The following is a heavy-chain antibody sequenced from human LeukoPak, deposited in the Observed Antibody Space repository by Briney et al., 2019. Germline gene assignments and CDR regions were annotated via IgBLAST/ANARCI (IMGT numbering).Heavy chain of an antibody. D-gene: IGHD3-10*01. J-gene: IGHJ4*02. V-gene: IGHV4-38-2*01. CDR3: ARAGWIITSGIDY. Sequence: SETLSLTCGVSGYPIRRGYYWALIRQPPGKGLEWIGTVYHTGSTYYNPSLDSRVTISVDTSKNEFSLNLKSVAAADTAVYYCARAGWIITSGIDYWGKGALVTVSS. CDR1: GYPIRRGYY. CDR2: VYHTGST.